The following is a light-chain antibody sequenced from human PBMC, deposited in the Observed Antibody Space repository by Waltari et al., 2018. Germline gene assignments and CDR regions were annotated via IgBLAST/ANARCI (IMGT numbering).Light chain of an antibody. V-gene: IGKV3-15*01. CDR3: QQYNNWPPRYT. CDR1: QSVSDN. CDR2: GTS. J-gene: IGKJ2*01. Sequence: DIVMTQSTATLSVSHGDRAPSSCRASQSVSDNVIWYQQKPGQAPRLLIYGTSTRATGIPARFSGSGSGTVFTLTISSLQSEDSAVYYCQQYNNWPPRYTFGQGTKLEIK.